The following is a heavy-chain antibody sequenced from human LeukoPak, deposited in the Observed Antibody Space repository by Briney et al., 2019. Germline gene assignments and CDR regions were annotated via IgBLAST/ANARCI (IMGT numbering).Heavy chain of an antibody. D-gene: IGHD6-13*01. CDR2: TYYRSQWFT. V-gene: IGHV6-1*01. CDR3: VREGSWYQDY. J-gene: IGHJ4*02. CDR1: GESVSSNTAS. Sequence: SQTLSLTCAISGESVSSNTASWTWIRQSPSRGLEWLGKTYYRSQWFTHYAVSVKSRIIINPDTSKNRVSLQLNSVTPEDTAVYYCVREGSWYQDYWGQGTLVTVSS.